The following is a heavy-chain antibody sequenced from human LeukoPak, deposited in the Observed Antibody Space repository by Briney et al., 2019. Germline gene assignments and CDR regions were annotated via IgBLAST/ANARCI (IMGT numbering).Heavy chain of an antibody. V-gene: IGHV4-4*02. CDR2: IYHSGST. CDR1: GGSISSSNW. CDR3: AMAGATADDAFDI. J-gene: IGHJ3*02. D-gene: IGHD1-26*01. Sequence: PSETLSLTCAVSGGSISSSNWWSWVRQPPGKGLEWIGEIYHSGSTNYNPSLKSRVTISVDKSKNQFSLKLSSVTAADTAVYYCAMAGATADDAFDIWGQGTIVTVSS.